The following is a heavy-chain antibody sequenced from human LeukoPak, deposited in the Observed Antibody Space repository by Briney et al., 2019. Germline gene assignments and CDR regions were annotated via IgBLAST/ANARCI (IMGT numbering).Heavy chain of an antibody. CDR1: GGTFTIYV. D-gene: IGHD2-2*01. Sequence: SVKVSSMASGGTFTIYVISWVRPALGQGVEWMGRIIPILGIANYAQKFQCRVTITADISTSTAYLELSSLRSEDTAVYYCARDFGYCSSTSCHFFTGWGQGTLVTVSS. CDR2: IIPILGIA. V-gene: IGHV1-69*10. CDR3: ARDFGYCSSTSCHFFTG. J-gene: IGHJ4*02.